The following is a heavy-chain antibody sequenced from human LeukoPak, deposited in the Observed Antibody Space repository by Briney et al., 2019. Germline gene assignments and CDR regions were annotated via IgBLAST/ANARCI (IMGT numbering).Heavy chain of an antibody. D-gene: IGHD2-15*01. CDR2: ISGSGGST. CDR1: GFTFSSYG. J-gene: IGHJ6*03. CDR3: AKNGDRGAFCSGGTCYPYYYYYMDV. V-gene: IGHV3-23*01. Sequence: PGGSLRLSCAASGFTFSSYGMSWVRQAPGKGLEWVSAISGSGGSTYYADSVKGRFTISRDNSKNTLFLQINSLRAEDTAVYYCAKNGDRGAFCSGGTCYPYYYYYMDVWGKGTTVTISS.